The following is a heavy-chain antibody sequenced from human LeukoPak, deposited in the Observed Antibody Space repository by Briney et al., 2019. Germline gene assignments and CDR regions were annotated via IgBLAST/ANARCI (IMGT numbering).Heavy chain of an antibody. J-gene: IGHJ4*02. Sequence: QPGGSLRLSCAASGFTFNSYGMHWVRQAPGKGLEWVAVMWYDGSNKYYADSVKGRFTISRDDSKNTLYLQMNSLRAEDTAMYYCARGLPPVMKYYFDYWGRGTLVTVSS. CDR1: GFTFNSYG. CDR2: MWYDGSNK. CDR3: ARGLPPVMKYYFDY. D-gene: IGHD4-11*01. V-gene: IGHV3-33*01.